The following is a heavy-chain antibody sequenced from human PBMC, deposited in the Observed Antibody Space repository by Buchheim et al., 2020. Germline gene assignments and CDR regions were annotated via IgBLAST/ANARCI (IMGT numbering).Heavy chain of an antibody. V-gene: IGHV1-46*01. J-gene: IGHJ4*02. CDR2: INPSGGST. CDR3: ARNVGGDYYDSSGYQV. D-gene: IGHD3-22*01. CDR1: GYTFTSYY. Sequence: QVQLVQSGAEVKKPGASVKVSCKAPGYTFTSYYMHWVRQAPGQGLEWMGIINPSGGSTSYAQKFQGRVTKTRATSTRPVYMELSSLRSEDTAVYYCARNVGGDYYDSSGYQVWGQGTL.